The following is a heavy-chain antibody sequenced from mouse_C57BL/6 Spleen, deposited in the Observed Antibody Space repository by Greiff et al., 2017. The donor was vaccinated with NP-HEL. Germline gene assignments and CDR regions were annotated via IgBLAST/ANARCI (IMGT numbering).Heavy chain of an antibody. CDR2: INPSNGGT. D-gene: IGHD1-1*01. J-gene: IGHJ1*03. CDR3: ARNYYGSSYWYFDV. V-gene: IGHV1-53*01. Sequence: QVQLQQPGTELVKPGASVKLSCKASGYTFTSYWMHWVKQRPGQGLEWIGNINPSNGGTNYNEKFKSKAKLTVDKSSSTAYRQLSSLTSEDSAVYYCARNYYGSSYWYFDVWGTGTTVTVSS. CDR1: GYTFTSYW.